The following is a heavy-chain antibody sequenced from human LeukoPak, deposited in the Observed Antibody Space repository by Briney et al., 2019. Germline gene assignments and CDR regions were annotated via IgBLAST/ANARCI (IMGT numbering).Heavy chain of an antibody. CDR3: AKDLLSEAIVVSLDY. J-gene: IGHJ4*02. CDR2: IRYDGSNK. Sequence: PGGSLRLSCAASGFTFSSYGMHWVRQAPGKGLEWVAFIRYDGSNKYYADSVKGRFTISRDNSKNTLYLQMNSLRAEDTAVYYCAKDLLSEAIVVSLDYWGQGTLVTVSS. D-gene: IGHD2-21*01. CDR1: GFTFSSYG. V-gene: IGHV3-30*02.